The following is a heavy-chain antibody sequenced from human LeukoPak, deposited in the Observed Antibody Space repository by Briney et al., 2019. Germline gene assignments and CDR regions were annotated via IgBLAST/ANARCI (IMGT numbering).Heavy chain of an antibody. CDR2: INPNSGGT. CDR1: GYTFTGYY. V-gene: IGHV1-2*04. CDR3: ARDRWLVGATTRWFDP. D-gene: IGHD1-26*01. Sequence: ASVKVSCKASGYTFTGYYMHWVRQAPGQGLEWMGWINPNSGGTNYAQKFQGWVTMTRDTSISTAYMELSRLRSDDTAVYYCARDRWLVGATTRWFDPWGQGTLVTVSS. J-gene: IGHJ5*02.